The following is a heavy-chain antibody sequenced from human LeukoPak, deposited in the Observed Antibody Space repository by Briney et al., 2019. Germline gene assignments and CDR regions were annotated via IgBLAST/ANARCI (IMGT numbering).Heavy chain of an antibody. V-gene: IGHV5-51*01. CDR3: ASHTSYYDSSGRDAFDI. J-gene: IGHJ3*02. D-gene: IGHD3-22*01. CDR1: GYRFTSYW. CDR2: IYHGDSDT. Sequence: GESLKISCKGSGYRFTSYWIGWVRPMPGKGLEWMGIIYHGDSDTRYSPSFQGQVTISADKSISTAYLQWSSLKASDTAMYYCASHTSYYDSSGRDAFDIWGQGTMVTVSS.